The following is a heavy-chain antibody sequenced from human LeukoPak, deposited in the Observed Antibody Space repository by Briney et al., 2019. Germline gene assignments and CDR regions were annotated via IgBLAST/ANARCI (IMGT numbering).Heavy chain of an antibody. CDR3: ARVTSSGSYSFDS. V-gene: IGHV3-72*01. J-gene: IGHJ4*02. Sequence: GGSLRLSCAASGFTFSDYYMDWVRQAPGKGLEWVGRIRKKANSYTTEYAASVKGRFTISRDDSKNSLYLQINSLKTEDTAVYYCARVTSSGSYSFDSWGQGTLVTVSS. CDR2: IRKKANSYTT. CDR1: GFTFSDYY. D-gene: IGHD1-26*01.